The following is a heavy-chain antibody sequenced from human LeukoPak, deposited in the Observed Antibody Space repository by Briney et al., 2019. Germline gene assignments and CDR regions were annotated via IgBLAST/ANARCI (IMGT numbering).Heavy chain of an antibody. V-gene: IGHV3-9*01. CDR2: ISWNSDTT. CDR3: AKAGCSSTTCYDNS. D-gene: IGHD2-2*01. Sequence: PARSLRLSCAASGFNFEEYAMHWVRHTPGKGLEWVSDISWNSDTTAYADFVKGRFTISRDNAKNSLYLQMNSLRIEDTALYYCAKAGCSSTTCYDNSWGQGTLVTVSS. J-gene: IGHJ4*02. CDR1: GFNFEEYA.